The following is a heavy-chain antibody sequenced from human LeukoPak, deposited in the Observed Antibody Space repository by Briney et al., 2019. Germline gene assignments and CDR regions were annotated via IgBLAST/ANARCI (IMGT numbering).Heavy chain of an antibody. CDR3: AKDMDY. CDR2: ISSSSTNI. CDR1: GFTFSNYN. Sequence: GGSLRLSCAASGFTFSNYNMNWVRQAPGKGLEWVSYISSSSTNIYYTDSVKGRFTISRDNAKNSLYLQMNSLRAEDTALYYCAKDMDYWGQGTLVTVSS. V-gene: IGHV3-21*04. J-gene: IGHJ4*02.